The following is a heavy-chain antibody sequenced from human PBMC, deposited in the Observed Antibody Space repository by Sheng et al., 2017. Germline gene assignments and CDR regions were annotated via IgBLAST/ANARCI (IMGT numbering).Heavy chain of an antibody. J-gene: IGHJ4*02. Sequence: QVQLVQSGAEVKKPGSSVKVSCKASGGTFSSYAISWVRQAPGQGLEWMGGIIPIFGTANYAQKFQGRVTITADESTSTAYMELSSLRSEDTAVYYCAREKLDCGGDCYTDDYWGPGERWSPSPQ. D-gene: IGHD2-21*02. V-gene: IGHV1-69*13. CDR1: GGTFSSYA. CDR3: AREKLDCGGDCYTDDY. CDR2: IIPIFGTA.